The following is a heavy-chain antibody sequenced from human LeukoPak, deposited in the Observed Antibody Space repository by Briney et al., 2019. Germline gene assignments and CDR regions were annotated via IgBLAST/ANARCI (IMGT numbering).Heavy chain of an antibody. CDR2: IYYSGST. V-gene: IGHV4-59*08. CDR3: ASGITGNNWFDP. CDR1: GGSISSYY. J-gene: IGHJ5*02. D-gene: IGHD1-20*01. Sequence: KASETLSLTCTVSGGSISSYYWSWIRQPPGKGLEWIGYIYYSGSTYYNPSLKSRVTISVDTSKNQFSLKLSSVTAADTAVYYCASGITGNNWFDPWGQGTLVTVSS.